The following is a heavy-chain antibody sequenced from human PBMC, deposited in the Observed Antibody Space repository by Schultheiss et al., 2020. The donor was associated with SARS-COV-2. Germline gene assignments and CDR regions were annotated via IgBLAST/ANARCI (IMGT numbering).Heavy chain of an antibody. Sequence: SETLSLTCTVSGGSISSYYWSWIRQPPGKGLEWIGYIYYSGSTNYNPSLKSRVTISVDTSKNQFSLKLSSVTAADTAVYYCARCGTETTSGVRLGDWFDPWGQGTLVTVSS. D-gene: IGHD4-17*01. J-gene: IGHJ5*02. CDR3: ARCGTETTSGVRLGDWFDP. V-gene: IGHV4-59*08. CDR2: IYYSGST. CDR1: GGSISSYY.